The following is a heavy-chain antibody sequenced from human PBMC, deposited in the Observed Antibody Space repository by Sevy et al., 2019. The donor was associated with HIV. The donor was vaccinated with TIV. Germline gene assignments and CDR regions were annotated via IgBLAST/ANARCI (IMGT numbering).Heavy chain of an antibody. V-gene: IGHV1-69*13. CDR2: IIPILGTV. J-gene: IGHJ4*02. D-gene: IGHD6-19*01. Sequence: ASVKVSCKASGGTFSSYGISWVRQAPGQGLEWMGGIIPILGTVNYAQKFQGRVTITADEYTKTAYMELSGLRSQDTAVYYCARGGGNGWYYFDYWGQATLVTVSS. CDR1: GGTFSSYG. CDR3: ARGGGNGWYYFDY.